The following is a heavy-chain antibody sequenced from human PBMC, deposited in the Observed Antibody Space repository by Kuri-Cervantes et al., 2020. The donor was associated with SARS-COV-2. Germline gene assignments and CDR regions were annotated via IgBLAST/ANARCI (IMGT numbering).Heavy chain of an antibody. D-gene: IGHD1-26*01. CDR1: GFTFSTYG. CDR3: ARSGSYGYFQH. Sequence: GESLKISCAASGFTFSTYGMHWIRQAPGKGLEYVSAITSDGDTTFYADSVKGRFTISRDNSKNTLYLQLGSLRAEDMAVYYCARSGSYGYFQHWGQGTLVTVSS. V-gene: IGHV3-64*02. J-gene: IGHJ1*01. CDR2: ITSDGDTT.